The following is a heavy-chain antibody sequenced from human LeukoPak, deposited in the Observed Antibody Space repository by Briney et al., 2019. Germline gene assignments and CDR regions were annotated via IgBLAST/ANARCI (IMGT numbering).Heavy chain of an antibody. V-gene: IGHV1-2*06. Sequence: ASVKGSCKASGYTFTGYYMHWVRQAPGQGLEWMGRINPNSGGTNYAQKFQGRVTMTRDTSISTAYMELSRLRSDDTAVYYCVVVRPTTDAFDIWGQGTMVTVSS. D-gene: IGHD2-2*01. CDR1: GYTFTGYY. J-gene: IGHJ3*02. CDR3: VVVRPTTDAFDI. CDR2: INPNSGGT.